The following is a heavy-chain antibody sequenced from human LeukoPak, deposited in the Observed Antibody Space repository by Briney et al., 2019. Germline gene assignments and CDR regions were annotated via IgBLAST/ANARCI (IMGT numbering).Heavy chain of an antibody. Sequence: GGSLTLSCPASGFTFSSYSMNWVRQAPGKGLEWVSATSGSGCSTYYADSVKGRFTISRDNSKNTLYLQMNSLRAEDKAVYYCAKEAVRENIWFGEILGGFDYWGQGTLVTVSS. CDR1: GFTFSSYS. CDR3: AKEAVRENIWFGEILGGFDY. J-gene: IGHJ4*02. CDR2: TSGSGCST. V-gene: IGHV3-23*01. D-gene: IGHD3-10*01.